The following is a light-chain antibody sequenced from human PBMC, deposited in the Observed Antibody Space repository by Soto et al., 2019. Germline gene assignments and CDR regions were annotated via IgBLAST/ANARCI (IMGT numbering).Light chain of an antibody. V-gene: IGKV3-11*01. CDR3: QQRSNWPPSIT. J-gene: IGKJ5*01. CDR2: DAS. CDR1: QSVRRD. Sequence: EVVLTQSPATLSLSPGERATLSCRASQSVRRDLAWYQQKPGQAPRLLIYDASNRATGIPVRFSGSGSGTDFTLTISSLEPEDFAVYYCQQRSNWPPSITFGQGTRLEIK.